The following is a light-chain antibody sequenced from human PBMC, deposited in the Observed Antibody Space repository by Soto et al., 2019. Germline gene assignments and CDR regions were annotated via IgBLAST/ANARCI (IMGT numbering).Light chain of an antibody. CDR3: AAWDDTLKRYV. CDR2: YNN. V-gene: IGLV1-44*01. Sequence: QSVLTEPPSASESPGQTVSICFSVSNSNIASNTVNLDQHLPGTAPKLLIYYNNQRPSGVPDRFSGSKSGTSASLAISGLQSEDESDYYCAAWDDTLKRYVFGTGTKVTVL. J-gene: IGLJ1*01. CDR1: NSNIASNT.